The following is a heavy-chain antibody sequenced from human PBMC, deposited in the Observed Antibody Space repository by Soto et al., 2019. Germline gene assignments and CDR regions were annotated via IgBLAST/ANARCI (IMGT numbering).Heavy chain of an antibody. CDR2: ILYSGST. V-gene: IGHV4-59*01. CDR3: ARKFSGLYSGFGP. D-gene: IGHD6-19*01. CDR1: GDPITNYY. Sequence: SETLSLTCSVSGDPITNYYWNWIRQPPGKGLEWIGSILYSGSTNYNPSLKSRVTISIDTSKNQIALKLTSVTAADTAVYYCARKFSGLYSGFGPWGQGVMVTVSS. J-gene: IGHJ5*02.